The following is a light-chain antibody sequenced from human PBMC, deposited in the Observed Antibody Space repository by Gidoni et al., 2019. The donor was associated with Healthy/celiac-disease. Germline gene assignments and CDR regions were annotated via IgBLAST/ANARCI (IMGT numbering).Light chain of an antibody. CDR3: QQYYSTPPT. Sequence: DIVMTQSPDSVAVSLGERATINCKSSQSVLYSSTNKYYLAWYQQKPGQPPKLLIYWASTRESGLPDRFSGSGSGTDSTLTSSSLQADYVAFYYCQQYYSTPPTFGQGTKVEIK. CDR2: WAS. V-gene: IGKV4-1*01. CDR1: QSVLYSSTNKYY. J-gene: IGKJ1*01.